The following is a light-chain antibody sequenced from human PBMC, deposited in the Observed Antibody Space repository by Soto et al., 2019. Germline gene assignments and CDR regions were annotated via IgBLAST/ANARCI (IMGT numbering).Light chain of an antibody. J-gene: IGKJ1*01. V-gene: IGKV3-15*01. CDR3: QQYNNWPPWT. Sequence: EIVLTQSPATLSLSPAERATLSXRASQSISSHLAWYQQKPGQAPRLLMYGASTRAAGVPARFSGSGSGTEFTLTISSPQSEDFAVYYCQQYNNWPPWTFGQGTKVDIK. CDR2: GAS. CDR1: QSISSH.